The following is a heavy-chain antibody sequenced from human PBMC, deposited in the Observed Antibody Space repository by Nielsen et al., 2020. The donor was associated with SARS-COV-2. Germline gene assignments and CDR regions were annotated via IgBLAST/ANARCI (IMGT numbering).Heavy chain of an antibody. D-gene: IGHD3-16*02. J-gene: IGHJ5*02. CDR3: ARSPNYVWGSYRRNGPCWFDP. V-gene: IGHV4-59*12. CDR2: IYYSGST. Sequence: WIRQPPGKELEWIGYIYYSGSTNYNPSLKSRVTISVDTSKNQFSLKLSSVTAADTAVYYCARSPNYVWGSYRRNGPCWFDPWGQGTLVTVSS.